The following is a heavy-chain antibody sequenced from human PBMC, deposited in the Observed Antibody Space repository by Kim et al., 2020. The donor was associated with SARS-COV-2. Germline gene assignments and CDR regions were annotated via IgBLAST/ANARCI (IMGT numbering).Heavy chain of an antibody. CDR3: ASLSTGYVWDKFHY. CDR2: VNSDGSST. J-gene: IGHJ4*02. V-gene: IGHV3-74*01. CDR1: GFTFSSYW. D-gene: IGHD3-16*01. Sequence: GGSLRLSCVAYGFTFSSYWMHWVRQAPGKGLVWVSRVNSDGSSTSYADSVNGRFAISRDNARNTLYLQTTSPGAEDTAVYYCASLSTGYVWDKFHYWGQGSLV.